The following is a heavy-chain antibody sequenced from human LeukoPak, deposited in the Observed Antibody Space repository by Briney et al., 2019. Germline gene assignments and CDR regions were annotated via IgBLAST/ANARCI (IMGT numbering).Heavy chain of an antibody. Sequence: ASVKVSCKASGYTFTRCYMHWVRQAPGQGLEGMGWINPNSGGTNYAQKFQGRVTMTRDTSISTAYMELSRLRSDDTAVYYCARLVHITFGGVIVPPSVSDYWGQGTLVTVSS. CDR2: INPNSGGT. CDR3: ARLVHITFGGVIVPPSVSDY. CDR1: GYTFTRCY. D-gene: IGHD3-16*02. J-gene: IGHJ4*02. V-gene: IGHV1-2*02.